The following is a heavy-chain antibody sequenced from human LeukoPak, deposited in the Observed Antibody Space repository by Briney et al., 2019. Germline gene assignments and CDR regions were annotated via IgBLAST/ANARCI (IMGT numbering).Heavy chain of an antibody. CDR2: IRYDGSNK. V-gene: IGHV3-30*02. Sequence: GGSLRLSCAASGFTFSSYGMHWVRQAPGKGLEWVAFIRYDGSNKYYADSVKGRFTISRDNSKNTLYLQMNSLRAEDTAVYYCAKDARDYYGSGTTVDYWGQGTLVTVSS. CDR3: AKDARDYYGSGTTVDY. CDR1: GFTFSSYG. J-gene: IGHJ4*02. D-gene: IGHD3-10*01.